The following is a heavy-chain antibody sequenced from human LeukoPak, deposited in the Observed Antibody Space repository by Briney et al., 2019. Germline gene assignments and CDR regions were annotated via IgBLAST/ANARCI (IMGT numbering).Heavy chain of an antibody. CDR3: AKEPDLYYYDSSGYQPEH. D-gene: IGHD3-22*01. J-gene: IGHJ1*01. Sequence: GGSLRLSCAASGFTFSSYGMHWVRQAPGKGLEWVAFIRYDGSNKYYADSVKRRFTISRDNSKNTLYLQMSSLRAEDTAVYYCAKEPDLYYYDSSGYQPEHWGKGALVTVSS. CDR1: GFTFSSYG. CDR2: IRYDGSNK. V-gene: IGHV3-30*02.